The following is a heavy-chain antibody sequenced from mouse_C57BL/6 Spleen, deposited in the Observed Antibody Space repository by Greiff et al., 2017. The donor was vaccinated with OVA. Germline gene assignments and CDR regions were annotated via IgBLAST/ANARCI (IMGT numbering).Heavy chain of an antibody. CDR3: MGGLRRVSAWFAY. Sequence: VQLQQSGAELVRPGASVKLSCTASGFNIKDYYMHWVKQRPEQGLEWIGRIDPEDGDTEYAPKFQGKATMTADTSSNTAYLQLSSLTSEDTAVYYCMGGLRRVSAWFAYWGQGTLVTVSA. V-gene: IGHV14-1*01. CDR2: IDPEDGDT. J-gene: IGHJ3*01. D-gene: IGHD2-4*01. CDR1: GFNIKDYY.